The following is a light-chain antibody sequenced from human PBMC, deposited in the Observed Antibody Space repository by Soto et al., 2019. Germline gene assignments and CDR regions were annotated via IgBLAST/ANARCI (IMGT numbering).Light chain of an antibody. CDR2: DAS. CDR1: QSVSSIY. Sequence: EIVLTQSPGTLSLSPGERATLSCRASQSVSSIYLAWYQQKPGQAPRLLIYDASSRATGIPDRFSGSGSGTDFTLTISRLEPDDFAVYYCQQYGRLPRTFGQGTKVEI. CDR3: QQYGRLPRT. J-gene: IGKJ1*01. V-gene: IGKV3-20*01.